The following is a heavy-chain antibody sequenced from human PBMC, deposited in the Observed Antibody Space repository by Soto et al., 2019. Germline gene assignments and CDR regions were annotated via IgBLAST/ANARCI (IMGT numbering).Heavy chain of an antibody. CDR1: GFTFSSYG. CDR2: IWYDGSNK. D-gene: IGHD3-22*01. CDR3: AREAYYYDSSGYYYGPYYYGMDV. Sequence: VQLVESGGGLVQPGGSLRLSCAASGFTFSSYGMHWVRQAPGKGLEWVAVIWYDGSNKYYADSVKGRFTISRDNSKNTLYLQMNSLRAEDTAVYYCAREAYYYDSSGYYYGPYYYGMDVWGQGTTVTVSS. V-gene: IGHV3-33*08. J-gene: IGHJ6*02.